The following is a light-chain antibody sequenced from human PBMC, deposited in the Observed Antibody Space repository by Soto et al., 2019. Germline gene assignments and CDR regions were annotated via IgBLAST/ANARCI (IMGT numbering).Light chain of an antibody. CDR3: QQSDKWPPT. CDR1: QSFTSW. Sequence: DIQMTQSPSTLSASVGDRVTITCRASQSFTSWLAWYQQKPGKAPKLLIYDASSLESGVPSRFSGSGSGTEFTLTISSLQSEDFAVYYCQQSDKWPPTFGQGTKVDIK. CDR2: DAS. J-gene: IGKJ1*01. V-gene: IGKV1-5*01.